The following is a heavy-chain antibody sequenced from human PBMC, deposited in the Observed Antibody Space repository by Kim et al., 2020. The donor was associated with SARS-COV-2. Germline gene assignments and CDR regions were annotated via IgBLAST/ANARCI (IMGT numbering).Heavy chain of an antibody. CDR2: INPNSGGT. CDR1: GYTFTGYY. J-gene: IGHJ5*02. Sequence: ASVKVSCKASGYTFTGYYMHWVRQAPGQGLEWMGRINPNSGGTNYAQKFQGRVTMTRDTSISTAYMELSRLRSDDTAVYYCARPYSSSWYVVRQDWFDPWGQGTLVTVSS. V-gene: IGHV1-2*06. CDR3: ARPYSSSWYVVRQDWFDP. D-gene: IGHD6-13*01.